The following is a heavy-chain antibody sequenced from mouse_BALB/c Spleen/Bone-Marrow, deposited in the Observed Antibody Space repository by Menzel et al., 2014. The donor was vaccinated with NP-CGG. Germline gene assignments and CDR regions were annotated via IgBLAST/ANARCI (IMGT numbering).Heavy chain of an antibody. CDR3: ARELGRGFAY. J-gene: IGHJ3*01. CDR1: GYAFTNYW. V-gene: IGHV1-54*01. D-gene: IGHD4-1*01. Sequence: QVQLKQSGVELVRPGTSVNVSCKASGYAFTNYWIEWVKQRPGQGLEWIGVINPGSGGINYNEKFKGKATLTADKSSNTAYMQLSSLTSDDSAVYFCARELGRGFAYWGQGTLVTVSA. CDR2: INPGSGGI.